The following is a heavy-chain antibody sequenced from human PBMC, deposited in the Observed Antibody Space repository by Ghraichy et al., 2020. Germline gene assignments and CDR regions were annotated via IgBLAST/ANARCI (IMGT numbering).Heavy chain of an antibody. CDR3: ARGVGYSYGTFDY. D-gene: IGHD5-18*01. CDR1: GFTFSSYS. V-gene: IGHV3-21*01. CDR2: ISSSSYI. J-gene: IGHJ4*02. Sequence: GGSLRLSCAASGFTFSSYSMNWVRQAPGKGLEWVSSISSSSYIYYADSVKGRFTISRDNAKNSLYLQMNSLRAEDTAVYYCARGVGYSYGTFDYWGQGTLVTVSS.